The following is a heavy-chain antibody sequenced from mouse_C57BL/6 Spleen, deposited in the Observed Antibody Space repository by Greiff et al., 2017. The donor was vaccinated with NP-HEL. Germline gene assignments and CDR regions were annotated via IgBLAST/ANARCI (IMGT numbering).Heavy chain of an antibody. J-gene: IGHJ4*01. V-gene: IGHV1-62-2*01. CDR3: ARHESLYGSSYHAMDY. Sequence: VKLVESGAELVKPGASVKLSCKASGYTFTEYTIHWVKQRSGQGLEWIGWFYPGSGSIKYNEKFKDKATLTADKSSSTVYMELSRLTSEDSAVYFCARHESLYGSSYHAMDYWGQGTSVTVSS. CDR2: FYPGSGSI. CDR1: GYTFTEYT. D-gene: IGHD1-1*01.